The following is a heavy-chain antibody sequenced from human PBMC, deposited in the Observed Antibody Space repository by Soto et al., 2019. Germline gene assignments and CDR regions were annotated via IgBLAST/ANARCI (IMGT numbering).Heavy chain of an antibody. CDR2: INPSGGST. J-gene: IGHJ4*02. CDR1: GYTFTSYY. Sequence: ASVKVSCKASGYTFTSYYMHWVRQAPGQGLEWMGIINPSGGSTSYAQKFQGRVTMTRDTSTSTVYMELSSLRSEDTAVYYCARGRITMVRGVIPPPGYWGQGTLVTVSS. V-gene: IGHV1-46*01. D-gene: IGHD3-10*01. CDR3: ARGRITMVRGVIPPPGY.